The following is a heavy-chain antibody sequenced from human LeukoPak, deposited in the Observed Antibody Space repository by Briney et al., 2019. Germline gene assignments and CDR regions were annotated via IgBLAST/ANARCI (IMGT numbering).Heavy chain of an antibody. Sequence: ASVKVSCKASGYTFTDYYMYWVRQAPGQGLEWMGWINPNSGNTNYAQKFQGRVTMTRDTSISTASMELSRLTSDDTAVYYCARDRKVLPGSFDYWGQGTLVTVSS. CDR1: GYTFTDYY. CDR2: INPNSGNT. CDR3: ARDRKVLPGSFDY. J-gene: IGHJ4*02. D-gene: IGHD3-9*01. V-gene: IGHV1-2*02.